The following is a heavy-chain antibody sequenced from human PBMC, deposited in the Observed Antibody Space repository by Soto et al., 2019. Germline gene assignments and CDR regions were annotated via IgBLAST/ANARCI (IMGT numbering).Heavy chain of an antibody. CDR3: ARSRGRPGYFDY. V-gene: IGHV4-39*01. Sequence: PSETLSLTCTVSGGSISSSSYYWGWIRQPPGKGLEWIGSICYSGSTYYNPSLKSRVTISVDTSKNQFSLKLSSVTAADTAVYYCARSRGRPGYFDYWGQGTLVTVSS. CDR1: GGSISSSSYY. J-gene: IGHJ4*02. CDR2: ICYSGST. D-gene: IGHD5-12*01.